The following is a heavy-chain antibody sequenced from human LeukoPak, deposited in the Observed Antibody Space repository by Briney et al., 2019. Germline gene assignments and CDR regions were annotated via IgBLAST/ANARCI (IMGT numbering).Heavy chain of an antibody. Sequence: PGGSLRLSCAASGFTFSNAWMSWVRQAPGKGLEWVGRIKNKTDGGTTDYAAPVKGRFTISRDDSKNTLYLRMNSLKTEDTAVYYCTTDTYCGGDCWGQGTLATVSS. V-gene: IGHV3-15*01. J-gene: IGHJ4*02. CDR2: IKNKTDGGTT. CDR3: TTDTYCGGDC. CDR1: GFTFSNAW. D-gene: IGHD2-21*01.